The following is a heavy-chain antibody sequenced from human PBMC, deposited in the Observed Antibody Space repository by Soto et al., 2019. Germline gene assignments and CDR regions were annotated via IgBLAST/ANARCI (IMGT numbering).Heavy chain of an antibody. CDR2: IYYSGST. CDR1: GGSISSYY. CDR3: ARLHYDFWSGQYDAFDI. Sequence: SQTLSLTCTVSGGSISSYYWSWIRQPPGKGLEWIGYIYYSGSTNYNPSLKSRVTISVDTSKNQFSLKLSSVTAADTAVYYCARLHYDFWSGQYDAFDIWGQGTMVTVSS. D-gene: IGHD3-3*01. V-gene: IGHV4-59*08. J-gene: IGHJ3*02.